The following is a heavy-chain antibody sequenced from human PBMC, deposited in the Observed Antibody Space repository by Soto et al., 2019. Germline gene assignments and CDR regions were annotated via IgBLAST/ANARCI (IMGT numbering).Heavy chain of an antibody. CDR3: ARSPGVFDY. Sequence: QVQLVQSGAEMKKPGSSVKVSCKASGGTFSSLAISWVRQAPGQGLKWMGGLVPVFGTANYAQKFQDRVTITADKSTSTSYMELSSLRSEDTAVYYCARSPGVFDYWGQGTLVTVSS. CDR1: GGTFSSLA. CDR2: LVPVFGTA. D-gene: IGHD3-10*01. V-gene: IGHV1-69*06. J-gene: IGHJ4*02.